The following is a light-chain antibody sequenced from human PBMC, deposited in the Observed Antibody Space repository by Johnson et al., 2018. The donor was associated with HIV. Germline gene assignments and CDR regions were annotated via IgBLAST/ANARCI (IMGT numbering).Light chain of an antibody. CDR1: SSNIGNNS. Sequence: QSVLTQPPSVSAAPGQKVTISCSGRSSNIGNNSVSWYQQLPGTAPKLLIYENNKRPSGIPDRFSGSKSGTSATLGITGLQTGDEADYYCGTWDSSLSAYVFGTGTKVTVL. CDR2: ENN. V-gene: IGLV1-51*02. J-gene: IGLJ1*01. CDR3: GTWDSSLSAYV.